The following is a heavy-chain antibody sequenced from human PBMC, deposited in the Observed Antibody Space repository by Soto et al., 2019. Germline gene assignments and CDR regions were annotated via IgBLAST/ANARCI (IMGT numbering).Heavy chain of an antibody. Sequence: TSETLSLTCTVSGGSISDYYWSWIRQPPGKGLEWMGYIYYGGSTNPSPSLESRVTLSVDTSKNQFSLRLSSVTAADTAVYYCARDSSLGYWGQGILVTVSS. CDR1: GGSISDYY. CDR2: IYYGGST. V-gene: IGHV4-59*01. CDR3: ARDSSLGY. J-gene: IGHJ4*02.